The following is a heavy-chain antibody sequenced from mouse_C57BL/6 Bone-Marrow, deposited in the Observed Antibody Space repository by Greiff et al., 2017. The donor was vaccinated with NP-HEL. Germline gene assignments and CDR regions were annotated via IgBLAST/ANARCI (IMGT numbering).Heavy chain of an antibody. CDR1: GYTFTSYW. J-gene: IGHJ2*01. D-gene: IGHD2-3*01. Sequence: VQLQQPGAELVKPGASVKLSCKASGYTFTSYWMHWVKQRPGQGLEWIGMIHPNSGITNYNEKFKSKATLTVDKSSSTAYMQLSSLTSEDSAVYYCAREIYDGYYADYFDYWGQGTTLTVSS. CDR3: AREIYDGYYADYFDY. V-gene: IGHV1-64*01. CDR2: IHPNSGIT.